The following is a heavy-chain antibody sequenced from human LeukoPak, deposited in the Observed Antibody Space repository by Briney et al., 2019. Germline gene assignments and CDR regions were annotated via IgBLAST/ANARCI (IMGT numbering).Heavy chain of an antibody. V-gene: IGHV4-31*03. J-gene: IGHJ4*02. D-gene: IGHD3-22*01. CDR3: ARVPRVSRGSSGRIDY. CDR1: GGSISSGGYY. Sequence: SETLSLTCTVSGGSISSGGYYWSWIRQHPGKGLEWIGYIYYSGSTYYNPSLKGRVTISVDTSKNQFFLKLSSVTAADTAVYYCARVPRVSRGSSGRIDYWGQGTLVTVSS. CDR2: IYYSGST.